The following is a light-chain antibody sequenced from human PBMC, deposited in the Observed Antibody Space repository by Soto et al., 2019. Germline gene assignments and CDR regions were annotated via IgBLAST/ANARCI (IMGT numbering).Light chain of an antibody. CDR1: QYISNS. V-gene: IGKV1-27*01. CDR3: QNYNSAPLT. Sequence: DIQMTQYPSSLSASVGDRVTITCRASQYISNSLAWYQQKPGKVPKVLIYATSILQSGVPARFSGSGSATDFTLTISSLQPEDVATYYCQNYNSAPLTFGGGNKVEI. J-gene: IGKJ4*01. CDR2: ATS.